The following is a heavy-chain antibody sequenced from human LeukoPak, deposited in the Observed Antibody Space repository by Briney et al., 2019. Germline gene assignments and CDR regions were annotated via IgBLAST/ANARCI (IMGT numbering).Heavy chain of an antibody. CDR2: IYYSGST. J-gene: IGHJ6*02. Sequence: SETLSLTCTVSGGSISSYYWSWIRQPPGKGLEWIGYIYYSGSTNYNPSLKSRVTISVDTSKNQFSLKLSSVTAADTAVYYCARDRTYYDFWSGYSSPHYYYYGMDVWGQGTTVTVSS. V-gene: IGHV4-59*01. CDR3: ARDRTYYDFWSGYSSPHYYYYGMDV. CDR1: GGSISSYY. D-gene: IGHD3-3*01.